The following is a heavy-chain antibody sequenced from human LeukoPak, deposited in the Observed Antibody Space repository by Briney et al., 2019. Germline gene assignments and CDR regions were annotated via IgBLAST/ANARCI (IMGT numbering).Heavy chain of an antibody. CDR1: GDSISSYY. Sequence: PSETLSLTCIVSGDSISSYYWNWIRQPPGKGPEWIGHIHYSGSSNYNPSLKSRVTISVDTAKNQFSLKLISVTAADTAVYYCARRVQMSSGSPTSNTWLDPWGQGTLVTVSS. D-gene: IGHD3-10*01. J-gene: IGHJ5*02. CDR3: ARRVQMSSGSPTSNTWLDP. CDR2: IHYSGSS. V-gene: IGHV4-59*01.